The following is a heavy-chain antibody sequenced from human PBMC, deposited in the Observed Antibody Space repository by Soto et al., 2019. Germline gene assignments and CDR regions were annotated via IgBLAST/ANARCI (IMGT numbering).Heavy chain of an antibody. CDR3: ARSRGHDDFWSGYNNWFDP. CDR1: GGTFSSYA. D-gene: IGHD3-3*01. Sequence: ASVKVSCKASGGTFSSYAISWVRQAPGQGLEWMGGIIPIFDTANYAQKFQGRVTITADKSTSTAYMELSSLRSEDTAVYYCARSRGHDDFWSGYNNWFDPWGQGTPVTVSS. J-gene: IGHJ5*02. CDR2: IIPIFDTA. V-gene: IGHV1-69*06.